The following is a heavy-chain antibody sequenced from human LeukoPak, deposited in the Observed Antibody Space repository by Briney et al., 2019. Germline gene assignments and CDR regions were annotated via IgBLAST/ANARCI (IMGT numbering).Heavy chain of an antibody. CDR1: GGSFSGYY. V-gene: IGHV4-34*01. D-gene: IGHD6-19*01. CDR3: ATRYSSGWYRGVFFDY. J-gene: IGHJ4*02. Sequence: SETLSLTCAVYGGSFSGYYWSWIRQSPGEGLEWIGEINRSGSTNYNPSLKSRVTISVDTSKNQFSLKLSSVTAADTAVYYCATRYSSGWYRGVFFDYWGQGTLVTVSS. CDR2: INRSGST.